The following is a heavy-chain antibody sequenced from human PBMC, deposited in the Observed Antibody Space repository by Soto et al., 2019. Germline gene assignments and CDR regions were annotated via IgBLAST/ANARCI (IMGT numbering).Heavy chain of an antibody. J-gene: IGHJ6*02. CDR3: ATGVVVVAATVATSVLGDYYYYGMDV. CDR1: GYTLTELS. V-gene: IGHV1-24*01. D-gene: IGHD2-15*01. CDR2: FDPEDGET. Sequence: AASVKVSCKVSGYTLTELSMHWVRQAPGKGLEWMGGFDPEDGETIYAQKFQGRVTMTEDTSTDTAYMELSSLRSEDTAVYYCATGVVVVAATVATSVLGDYYYYGMDVWGQGTTVTVSS.